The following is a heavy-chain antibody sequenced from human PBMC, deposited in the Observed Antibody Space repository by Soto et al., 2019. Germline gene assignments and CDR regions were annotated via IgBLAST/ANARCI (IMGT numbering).Heavy chain of an antibody. V-gene: IGHV4-59*01. D-gene: IGHD3-10*01. CDR2: IYYSGST. CDR3: ARSGRSMVRGANAPLKFDP. CDR1: GGNIRSYY. J-gene: IGHJ5*02. Sequence: SETLSLPCTVSGGNIRSYYWRWIRKPPGKGLEWIGYIYYSGSTNYNPSLKSRVTISVDTSKNQFSLKLSSVTAADTAVYYCARSGRSMVRGANAPLKFDPWGQGTLVTVFS.